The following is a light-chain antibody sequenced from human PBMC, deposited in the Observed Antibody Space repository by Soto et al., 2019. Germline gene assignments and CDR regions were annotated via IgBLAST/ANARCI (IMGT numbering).Light chain of an antibody. CDR3: MQALQTPLT. V-gene: IGKV2-28*01. CDR2: LVS. CDR1: QSLLHSTGNTY. Sequence: DIVMTQSPLSLAVTPGEPASISCRSSQSLLHSTGNTYVDWYLQKSGQSPQLLIYLVSSRASGVPARFSGSGSGTDFTLKISRVEAADVGVYYCMQALQTPLTFGQGTRVEIK. J-gene: IGKJ2*01.